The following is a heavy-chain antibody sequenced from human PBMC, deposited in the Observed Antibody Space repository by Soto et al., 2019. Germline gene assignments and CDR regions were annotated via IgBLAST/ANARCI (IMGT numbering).Heavy chain of an antibody. V-gene: IGHV3-53*01. CDR3: AIPSGLTVTGPDY. CDR2: IYSGGST. D-gene: IGHD6-19*01. J-gene: IGHJ4*02. CDR1: GFTVSSNY. Sequence: GGSLRLSCAASGFTVSSNYMSWVRQAPGKGLEWVSVIYSGGSTYYADSVKGRFTISRDNSKNTLYLQMNSLRAEDTAVYYCAIPSGLTVTGPDYWGQGTLVTVSS.